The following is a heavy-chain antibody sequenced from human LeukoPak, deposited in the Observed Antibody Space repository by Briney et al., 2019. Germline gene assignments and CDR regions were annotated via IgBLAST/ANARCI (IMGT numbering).Heavy chain of an antibody. CDR1: GGSISSNNW. D-gene: IGHD1-1*01. CDR3: ARVNINNWHSCDY. Sequence: SETLSLTCAVSGGSISSNNWWGWVRQPPGEGLEWIGEIYHSGSPNYNPSLKSRVTISVDKSRNHFSLNLSSVTAADTAVYYCARVNINNWHSCDYWGQGTLVTVSS. J-gene: IGHJ4*02. CDR2: IYHSGSP. V-gene: IGHV4-4*02.